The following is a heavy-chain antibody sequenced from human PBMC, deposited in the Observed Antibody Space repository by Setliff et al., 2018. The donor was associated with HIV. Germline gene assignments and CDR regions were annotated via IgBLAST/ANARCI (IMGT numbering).Heavy chain of an antibody. J-gene: IGHJ4*02. CDR1: GVSLSDNNW. Sequence: SETLSLSCDVSGVSLSDNNWWCWVRQPPGEGLEWIGSIFYSGSSYYNPSLQSRVTISVDTSKNQFSLKLNSVTAADTPVYYCARQSSTRYFDSWGQGTPVTVSS. D-gene: IGHD1-20*01. V-gene: IGHV4-39*01. CDR3: ARQSSTRYFDS. CDR2: IFYSGSS.